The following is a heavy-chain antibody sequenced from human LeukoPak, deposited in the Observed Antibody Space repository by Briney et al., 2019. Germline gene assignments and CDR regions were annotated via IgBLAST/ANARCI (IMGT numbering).Heavy chain of an antibody. D-gene: IGHD3-16*01. V-gene: IGHV3-7*03. CDR2: IDQGGRN. J-gene: IGHJ4*02. CDR3: AAKGLGAY. CDR1: GLTFSSYW. Sequence: GGALRLSCAASGLTFSSYWMTWVRQAPGRGLEGVGNIDQGGRNHYIDSVKGGCTISRDDAKNSLYLQMNSLGVEDTAVYYCAAKGLGAYWGQGTLVTVSS.